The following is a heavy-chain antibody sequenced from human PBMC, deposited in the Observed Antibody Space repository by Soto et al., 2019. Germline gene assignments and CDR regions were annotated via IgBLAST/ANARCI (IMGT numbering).Heavy chain of an antibody. V-gene: IGHV4-30-2*01. CDR3: AGGPGVARNY. D-gene: IGHD5-12*01. J-gene: IGHJ4*02. CDR1: GGSISSGGYS. Sequence: QLQLQESGSGLVKPSQTLSLTCAVSGGSISSGGYSWSWIRQPPGKGLEWIGYIYHSGSTYYNPSLSRRVTISVDTSKNQFSLKLSSVTAAGTAVYYCAGGPGVARNYWGQGTLVTVSS. CDR2: IYHSGST.